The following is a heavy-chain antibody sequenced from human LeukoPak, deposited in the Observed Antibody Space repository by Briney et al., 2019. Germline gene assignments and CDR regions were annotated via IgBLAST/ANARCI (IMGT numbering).Heavy chain of an antibody. J-gene: IGHJ3*02. CDR2: IYYSGST. V-gene: IGHV4-59*08. CDR1: GGSISSYY. D-gene: IGHD3-3*01. CDR3: ARSLLDDFWSGYREGAFDI. Sequence: SETLSLTCTVSGGSISSYYWSWIRQPPGKGLEWIGYIYYSGSTNYNPSLKSRVTISVDTSKNQFSLKLSSVTAADTAVYYCARSLLDDFWSGYREGAFDIWGQGTMVTVSS.